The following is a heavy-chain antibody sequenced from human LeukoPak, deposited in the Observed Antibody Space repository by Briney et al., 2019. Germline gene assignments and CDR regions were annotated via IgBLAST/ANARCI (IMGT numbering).Heavy chain of an antibody. V-gene: IGHV1-18*01. CDR2: ISTYNGNT. D-gene: IGHD5-18*01. CDR1: GYTFTSYG. Sequence: GASVKVSCKASGYTFTSYGISWVRQAPGQGLEWIGWISTYNGNTNYTQKLQGRVTMTTDTSTSTAYMELRSLRSDDTAVYYCARVDTAMEQLFDYWGQGTLVTVSS. CDR3: ARVDTAMEQLFDY. J-gene: IGHJ4*02.